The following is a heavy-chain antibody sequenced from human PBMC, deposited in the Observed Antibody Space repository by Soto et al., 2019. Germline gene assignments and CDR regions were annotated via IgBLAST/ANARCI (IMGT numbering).Heavy chain of an antibody. CDR1: GGSISSANYY. Sequence: QLRLQESGPGLVKPSETLSLTCTVSGGSISSANYYWGWIRQPPGKGLEWIGSMYSRGNTYYNPSLKRRVTVSVDTSKNHFSLKLSSVTAADTAVYYCARQPYDSRGYYYGTWGQGDLVTVSS. CDR2: MYSRGNT. V-gene: IGHV4-39*01. D-gene: IGHD3-22*01. CDR3: ARQPYDSRGYYYGT. J-gene: IGHJ5*02.